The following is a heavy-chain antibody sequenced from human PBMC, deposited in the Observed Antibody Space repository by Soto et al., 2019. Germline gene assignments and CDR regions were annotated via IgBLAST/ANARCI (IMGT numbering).Heavy chain of an antibody. CDR3: ARQPFGYDFWSGYSPAEYYYYMDV. CDR2: IYYSGST. J-gene: IGHJ6*03. V-gene: IGHV4-59*08. Sequence: SETLSLTCTVSGGSISSYYWSWIRQPPGKGLEWIGYIYYSGSTNYNPSLKSRVTISVDTSKNQFSLKLSSVTAADTAVYYCARQPFGYDFWSGYSPAEYYYYMDVWGKGTTVTVSS. D-gene: IGHD3-3*01. CDR1: GGSISSYY.